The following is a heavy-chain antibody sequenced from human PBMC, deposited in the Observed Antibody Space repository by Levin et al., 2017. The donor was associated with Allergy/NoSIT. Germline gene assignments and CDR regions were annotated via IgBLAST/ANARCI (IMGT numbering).Heavy chain of an antibody. CDR2: IEHDGSEK. D-gene: IGHD2-15*01. V-gene: IGHV3-7*01. Sequence: LSLTCAASGFTFSNYWMSWVRQAPGKGLEWVANIEHDGSEKYYVDSVMGRFTISRDNAKKSMYLQMNSLRAEDTAVYYCARGRVVSDYWGQGTLVTVSS. CDR1: GFTFSNYW. CDR3: ARGRVVSDY. J-gene: IGHJ4*02.